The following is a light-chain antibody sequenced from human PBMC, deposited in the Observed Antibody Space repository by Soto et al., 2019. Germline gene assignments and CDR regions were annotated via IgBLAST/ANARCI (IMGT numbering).Light chain of an antibody. CDR3: SSYTRNTPHNV. J-gene: IGLJ1*01. CDR2: DVT. Sequence: QSALTQPASVSGSPGQSITISGTGTSSDVGGYDFVSWYQHHPGRAPKLIIYDVTNRPSGVSNRLSASKSGNTASLTISGLQAEDEADYYCSSYTRNTPHNVFGTGTKLTVL. V-gene: IGLV2-14*03. CDR1: SSDVGGYDF.